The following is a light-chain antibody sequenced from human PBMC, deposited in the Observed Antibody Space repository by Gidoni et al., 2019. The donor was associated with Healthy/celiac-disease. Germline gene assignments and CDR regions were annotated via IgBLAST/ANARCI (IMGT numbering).Light chain of an antibody. J-gene: IGKJ3*01. V-gene: IGKV1-27*01. CDR3: QKYNSALFT. Sequence: DSQMTQSPSSLSASVGDRVTITCRASQGISNYLAWYQQKPGKVPKLLIYAASTLHSGVPSRFSGSGSGTDFTLTISSLQPEDVATYYCQKYNSALFTFGPGTKVDIK. CDR1: QGISNY. CDR2: AAS.